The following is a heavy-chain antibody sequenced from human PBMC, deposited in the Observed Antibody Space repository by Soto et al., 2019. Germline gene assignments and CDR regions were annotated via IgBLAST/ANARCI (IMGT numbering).Heavy chain of an antibody. Sequence: GESLKISCNGSGYSFTIYWIGWVRQMPGKGLEWMGIIYPGDSDTRYSPSFEGKVTISADKSISTAYLQWSSLKASDTAMYYCARHVMPFPPDYYGWGSYYWFGPWGQGTLVTVSS. CDR2: IYPGDSDT. CDR1: GYSFTIYW. CDR3: ARHVMPFPPDYYGWGSYYWFGP. J-gene: IGHJ5*02. V-gene: IGHV5-51*01. D-gene: IGHD3-10*01.